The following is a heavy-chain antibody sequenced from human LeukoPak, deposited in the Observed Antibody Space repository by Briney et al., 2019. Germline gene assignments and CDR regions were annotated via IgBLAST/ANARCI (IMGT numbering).Heavy chain of an antibody. CDR2: VSKDGSAT. CDR3: ATGRVQLDY. D-gene: IGHD3-10*01. CDR1: GFIFDGYA. Sequence: GGSLRLSCAASGFIFDGYAMNWVRQAPGKGLEWVAQVSKDGSATFYADSVRGRFTISRDNSKNTLSLQMDSLRVDDTAVYFCATGRVQLDYWGQGALVSVSS. V-gene: IGHV3-30*03. J-gene: IGHJ4*02.